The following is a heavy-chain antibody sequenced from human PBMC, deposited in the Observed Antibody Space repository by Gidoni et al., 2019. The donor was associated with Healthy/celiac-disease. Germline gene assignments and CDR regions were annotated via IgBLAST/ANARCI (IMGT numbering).Heavy chain of an antibody. Sequence: QVQLQESGPGLVKPSETLSLTCTVSGGSISSYYWSWIRQPPGKGLEWIGYIYYSGSTNYNPSLKSRVTISVDTSKNQFSLKLSSVTAADTAVYYCARDRPPGGRGWYFDLWGRGTLVTVSS. CDR2: IYYSGST. CDR3: ARDRPPGGRGWYFDL. D-gene: IGHD6-6*01. V-gene: IGHV4-59*01. J-gene: IGHJ2*01. CDR1: GGSISSYY.